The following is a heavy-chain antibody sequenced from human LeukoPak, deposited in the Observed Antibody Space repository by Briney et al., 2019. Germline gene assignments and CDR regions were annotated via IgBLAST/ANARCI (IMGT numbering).Heavy chain of an antibody. Sequence: ASVKVSCXASGYTFTGYYMHWVRQARGQGLEWMGRINPNSGGTNYAQKFQGRVTMTRDTSISTAYMELSRLRSDDTAVYYCARGLFGEDAFDIWGQGTMVTVSS. CDR3: ARGLFGEDAFDI. V-gene: IGHV1-2*06. CDR2: INPNSGGT. CDR1: GYTFTGYY. J-gene: IGHJ3*02. D-gene: IGHD3-3*01.